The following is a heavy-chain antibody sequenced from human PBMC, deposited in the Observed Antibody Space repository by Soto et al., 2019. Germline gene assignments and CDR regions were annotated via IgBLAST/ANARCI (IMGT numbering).Heavy chain of an antibody. CDR1: GGSVSSGSYY. CDR2: IYYSGST. D-gene: IGHD6-13*01. Sequence: SETLSLTCTVSGGSVSSGSYYWSWIRQPPGKGLEWIGYIYYSGSTNYNPSLKSRVTISVDTSKNQFSLKLSSVTAADTAVYYCARVPPVRSLPDYWGQGTLVTVSS. V-gene: IGHV4-61*01. CDR3: ARVPPVRSLPDY. J-gene: IGHJ4*02.